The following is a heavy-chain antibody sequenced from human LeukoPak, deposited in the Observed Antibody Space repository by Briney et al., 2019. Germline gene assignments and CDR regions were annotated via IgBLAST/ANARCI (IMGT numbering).Heavy chain of an antibody. Sequence: GGSLRLSFTASGFTFGDYAMSWVRQAPGKGLEWVGFIRSKAYGGTTEYAASVKGRFTISRDDSKSIAYLQMNSLKTEDTAVYYCTRQLFGGVINYWGQGTLVTVSS. D-gene: IGHD3-16*01. CDR3: TRQLFGGVINY. J-gene: IGHJ4*02. V-gene: IGHV3-49*04. CDR2: IRSKAYGGTT. CDR1: GFTFGDYA.